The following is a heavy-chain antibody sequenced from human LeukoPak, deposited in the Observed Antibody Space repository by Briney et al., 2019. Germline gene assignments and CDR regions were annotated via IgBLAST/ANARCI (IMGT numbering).Heavy chain of an antibody. D-gene: IGHD3-9*01. V-gene: IGHV5-51*01. CDR2: LYPGDSDT. J-gene: IGHJ3*02. Sequence: GESLKISCKGSGYSFTSYWIGWVRQMPGKGLEWMGILYPGDSDTRYSPSFQGQVTISADKSISTAYLQWSSLKASDTAMYYCAGKRYFDWLSLADAFDIWGQGTMVTVSS. CDR3: AGKRYFDWLSLADAFDI. CDR1: GYSFTSYW.